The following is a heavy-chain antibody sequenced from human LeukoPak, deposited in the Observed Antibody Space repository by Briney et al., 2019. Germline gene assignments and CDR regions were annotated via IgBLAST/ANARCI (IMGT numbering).Heavy chain of an antibody. D-gene: IGHD4-17*01. Sequence: PGGSLRLSCAASGFTFSSYEMNWVRQAPGKGLEWVSYISSSGSPIYYADSVKGRFTISRDNAKNSLYLQMNSLKAEDTAVYYCAGDPDFGDFGHVGWFDPLGQGTLVTVSS. CDR2: ISSSGSPI. CDR3: AGDPDFGDFGHVGWFDP. J-gene: IGHJ5*01. CDR1: GFTFSSYE. V-gene: IGHV3-48*03.